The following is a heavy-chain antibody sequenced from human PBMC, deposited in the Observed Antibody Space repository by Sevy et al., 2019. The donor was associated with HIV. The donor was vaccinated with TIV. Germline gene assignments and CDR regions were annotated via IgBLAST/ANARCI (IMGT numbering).Heavy chain of an antibody. CDR1: GYSINTGYS. D-gene: IGHD2-8*02. V-gene: IGHV4-38-2*01. J-gene: IGHJ4*02. Sequence: SETLSLTCDVSGYSINTGYSWGWIRQSPGKGLEWIGSIYHSGTTDYSPSLKSRVTISLHPSKNRFSLKLTSVTAADTAVYFCARHWATGGQFDYWGQGTLVTVSS. CDR3: ARHWATGGQFDY. CDR2: IYHSGTT.